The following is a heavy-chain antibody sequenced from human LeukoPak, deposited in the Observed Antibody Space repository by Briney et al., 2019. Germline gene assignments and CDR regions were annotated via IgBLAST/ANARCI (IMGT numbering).Heavy chain of an antibody. CDR3: AKVYYYGSGSYYDY. J-gene: IGHJ4*02. Sequence: GGSLRLSCAASGFTFSSYAMSWVRQAPGKGLEWVSAISGSAGGTYYADSVKGRFTISRDNSENTLYLQMNSLRAEDTAVYYRAKVYYYGSGSYYDYWGQGTLVTVSS. D-gene: IGHD3-10*01. CDR2: ISGSAGGT. V-gene: IGHV3-23*01. CDR1: GFTFSSYA.